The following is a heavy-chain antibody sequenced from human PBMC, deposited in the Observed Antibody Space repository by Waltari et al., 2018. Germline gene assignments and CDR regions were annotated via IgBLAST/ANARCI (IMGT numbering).Heavy chain of an antibody. J-gene: IGHJ1*01. CDR2: INRGGNS. V-gene: IGHV4-34*01. CDR1: GGPFSGYY. D-gene: IGHD1-26*01. CDR3: ARAEQGGSAVGPDFQH. Sequence: QVHLQQWGAGLLKPSETLSLTCAVYGGPFSGYYWAWLRQPPGTGPEWIGAINRGGNSNRNPSLKSRVIMSVDTSKNQVFLKLTSVTAADTAVYYCARAEQGGSAVGPDFQHWGQGTLVTVSS.